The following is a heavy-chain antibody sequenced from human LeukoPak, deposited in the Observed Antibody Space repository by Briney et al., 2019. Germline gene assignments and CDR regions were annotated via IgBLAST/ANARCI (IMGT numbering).Heavy chain of an antibody. D-gene: IGHD2-2*01. CDR2: ISAYNGNT. Sequence: ASVKVSCKASGYTFTSYGISWVRQAPGQGLEWMGWISAYNGNTNYAQKLQGRVTMTTDTSTSTAYMELRSLRSDDTAVYYCARMPVVPAATTKIYNWLDPWGQGTLVTVSS. J-gene: IGHJ5*02. V-gene: IGHV1-18*01. CDR1: GYTFTSYG. CDR3: ARMPVVPAATTKIYNWLDP.